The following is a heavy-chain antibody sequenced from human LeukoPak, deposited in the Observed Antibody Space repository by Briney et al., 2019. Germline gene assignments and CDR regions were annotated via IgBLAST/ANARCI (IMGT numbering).Heavy chain of an antibody. CDR3: ARDPTPSSDMDV. J-gene: IGHJ6*03. V-gene: IGHV3-7*01. CDR2: IKQDGSEK. D-gene: IGHD6-6*01. CDR1: GYTFSSYW. Sequence: SGGSLRLSCAASGYTFSSYWMSWVRQAPGQGLEWVANIKQDGSEKYYVDSVKGRFTISRDNAKNSLYLQMNSLRAEDTAVYYCARDPTPSSDMDVWGKGTTVTVSS.